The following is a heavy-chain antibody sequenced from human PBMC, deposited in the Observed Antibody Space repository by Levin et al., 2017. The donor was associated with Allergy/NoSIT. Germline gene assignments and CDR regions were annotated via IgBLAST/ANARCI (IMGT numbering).Heavy chain of an antibody. J-gene: IGHJ4*02. V-gene: IGHV3-15*01. D-gene: IGHD6-19*01. CDR2: IKSKTDGGTT. CDR3: TTERKGSGWTDYYFDY. Sequence: GGSLRLSCAASGFTFSNAWMSWVRQAPGKGLEWVGRIKSKTDGGTTDYAAPVKGRFTISRDDSKNTLYLQMNSLKTEDTAVYYCTTERKGSGWTDYYFDYWGQGTLVTVSS. CDR1: GFTFSNAW.